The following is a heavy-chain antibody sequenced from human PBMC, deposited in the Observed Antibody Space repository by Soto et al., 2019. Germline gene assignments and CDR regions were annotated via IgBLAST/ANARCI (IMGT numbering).Heavy chain of an antibody. CDR3: ARTNRRRVLFDYYYYGMDV. V-gene: IGHV4-34*01. Sequence: SWETLSLTCAVYGGSFSAYYWAWIRQSPGKGLEWIGEIDHSGSTNFNPSLKSRVIISVDTSKNQFSLKLTSVTAADTAVYYCARTNRRRVLFDYYYYGMDVWGQGATVTVSS. CDR2: IDHSGST. D-gene: IGHD2-8*01. CDR1: GGSFSAYY. J-gene: IGHJ6*02.